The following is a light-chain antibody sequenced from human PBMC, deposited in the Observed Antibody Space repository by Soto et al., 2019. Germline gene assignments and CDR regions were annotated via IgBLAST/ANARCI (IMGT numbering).Light chain of an antibody. J-gene: IGLJ2*01. CDR3: GAWDSSLSAVV. V-gene: IGLV1-51*01. CDR1: SSNIGSNY. CDR2: DNT. Sequence: QSALTQPPSVSAAPGQKVTISCSGGSSNIGSNYVSWYQQLPGTAPKLLLYDNTKRPSGIPDRFSGSRSGTSATLGITGLQTGDEADYYCGAWDSSLSAVVFGGGTKLTVL.